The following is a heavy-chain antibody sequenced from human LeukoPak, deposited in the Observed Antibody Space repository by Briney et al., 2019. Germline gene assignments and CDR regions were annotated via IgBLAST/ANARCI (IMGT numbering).Heavy chain of an antibody. Sequence: GGSLRLSCAASGFTFSSYAMSWVRQAPGKGLEWVSAISGSGGSTYYADSVKGRFTISRDNSKNTLYLQMNSLRAEDTAVYYCAKDGNLRCGPDSNWFDPWGQGTLVTVSS. CDR2: ISGSGGST. J-gene: IGHJ5*02. D-gene: IGHD4-23*01. V-gene: IGHV3-23*01. CDR1: GFTFSSYA. CDR3: AKDGNLRCGPDSNWFDP.